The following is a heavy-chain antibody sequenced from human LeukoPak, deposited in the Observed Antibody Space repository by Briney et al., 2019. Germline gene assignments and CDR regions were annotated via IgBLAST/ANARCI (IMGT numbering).Heavy chain of an antibody. Sequence: GGSLRLSCAASKFTFTSSAMSWVRQAPGKGLEWVSGISDSGGSTYYADSVRGRFTVSRDNSNNTLNLQMNSLRAEDTAVYYCAKGIGRSGYSLDAFDIWGQRTMVTVSS. J-gene: IGHJ3*02. D-gene: IGHD3-22*01. CDR2: ISDSGGST. V-gene: IGHV3-23*01. CDR3: AKGIGRSGYSLDAFDI. CDR1: KFTFTSSA.